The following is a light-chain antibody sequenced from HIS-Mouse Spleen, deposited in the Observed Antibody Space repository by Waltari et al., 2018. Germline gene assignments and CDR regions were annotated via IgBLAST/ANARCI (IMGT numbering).Light chain of an antibody. V-gene: IGLV2-23*01. Sequence: QSALTQPASVSGSPGQSITISCPGPSSDVGSHNLVSWYQQPPGKAPKLMIYEGSKRPSGVSNRFSGSKSGNTASLTISGLQAEDEADYYCCSYAGSSTWVFGGGTKLTVL. CDR3: CSYAGSSTWV. CDR2: EGS. CDR1: SSDVGSHNL. J-gene: IGLJ3*02.